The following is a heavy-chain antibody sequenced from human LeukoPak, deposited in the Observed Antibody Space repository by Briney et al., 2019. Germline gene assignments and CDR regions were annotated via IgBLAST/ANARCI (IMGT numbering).Heavy chain of an antibody. D-gene: IGHD1-20*01. CDR2: ISSSSSYI. Sequence: GGSLRLSCAASGFTFSDYYMSWIRRAPGKGLEWVSSISSSSSYIYYADSVKGRFTISRDNAKNSLYLQMNSLRAEDTAVYYCARDRNSITGAHYYYYGMDVWGQGTTVTVSS. CDR1: GFTFSDYY. CDR3: ARDRNSITGAHYYYYGMDV. V-gene: IGHV3-11*06. J-gene: IGHJ6*02.